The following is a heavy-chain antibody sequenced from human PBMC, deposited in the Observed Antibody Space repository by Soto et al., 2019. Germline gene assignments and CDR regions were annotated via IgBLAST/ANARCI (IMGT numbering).Heavy chain of an antibody. CDR1: GYIFTSYY. J-gene: IGHJ3*02. Sequence: ASVKVSCKASGYIFTSYYMHWVRQAPGQGLEWMGIINPSGGSTNYAQKFQGRVTMTRDTSTSTVYMELSSLRSEDTAVYYCARDRCSSTSCYFRAFDIWGQGTMVTVSS. CDR2: INPSGGST. D-gene: IGHD2-2*01. V-gene: IGHV1-46*01. CDR3: ARDRCSSTSCYFRAFDI.